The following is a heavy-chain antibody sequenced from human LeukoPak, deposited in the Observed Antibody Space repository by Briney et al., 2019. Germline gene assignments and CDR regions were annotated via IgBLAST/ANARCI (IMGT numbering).Heavy chain of an antibody. CDR3: ARIKCGYSYGVHYYYYYGMDV. J-gene: IGHJ6*02. CDR2: INHSGST. Sequence: PSETLSLTCTVSGGSISSYYWSWIRQPPGKGLEWIGEINHSGSTNYNPSLKSRVTISVDTSKNQFSLKLSSVTAADTAVYYCARIKCGYSYGVHYYYYYGMDVWGQGTTVTVSS. V-gene: IGHV4-34*01. D-gene: IGHD5-18*01. CDR1: GGSISSYY.